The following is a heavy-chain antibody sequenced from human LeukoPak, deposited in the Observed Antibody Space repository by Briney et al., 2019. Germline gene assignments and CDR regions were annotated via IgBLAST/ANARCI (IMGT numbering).Heavy chain of an antibody. CDR1: RFTFSSYW. Sequence: GGSLRLSCAASRFTFSSYWMSWVRQAPGKGLEWVANIKQDGSEKYYVDSVKGRFTISRDNAKNSLYLQMNSLRAEDTAVYYCARGLDVVVPAAIEGSGSYYDYWGQGTLVTVSS. CDR2: IKQDGSEK. V-gene: IGHV3-7*01. D-gene: IGHD2-2*01. J-gene: IGHJ4*02. CDR3: ARGLDVVVPAAIEGSGSYYDY.